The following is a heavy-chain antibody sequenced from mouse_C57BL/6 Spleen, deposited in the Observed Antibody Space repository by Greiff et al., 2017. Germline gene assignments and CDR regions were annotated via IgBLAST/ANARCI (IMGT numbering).Heavy chain of an antibody. D-gene: IGHD1-1*01. V-gene: IGHV2-6*03. CDR2: IWSDGST. CDR1: GFSLTSYG. J-gene: IGHJ4*01. CDR3: ARLGYGSSYDAMDY. Sequence: VKLVESGPGLVAPSQSLSITCTVSGFSLTSYGVHWVRQPPGKGLEWLVVIWSDGSTTYNSALKSRLSISKDNSKSQVFLKMNSLQTDDTAMYYCARLGYGSSYDAMDYWGQGTSVTVSS.